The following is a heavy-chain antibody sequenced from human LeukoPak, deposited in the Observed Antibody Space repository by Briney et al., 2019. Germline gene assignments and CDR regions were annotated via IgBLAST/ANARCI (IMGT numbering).Heavy chain of an antibody. D-gene: IGHD6-19*01. CDR1: GFTFSSYG. CDR2: ISGSGGST. Sequence: GGSLRLSCAASGFTFSSYGMSWVRQAPGKGLEWVSAISGSGGSTYYADSVKGRFTISRDNSKNTLYLQMNSLRAEDTAVYYCARGSQQWLVRTDAFDIWGQGTMVTVSS. V-gene: IGHV3-23*01. J-gene: IGHJ3*02. CDR3: ARGSQQWLVRTDAFDI.